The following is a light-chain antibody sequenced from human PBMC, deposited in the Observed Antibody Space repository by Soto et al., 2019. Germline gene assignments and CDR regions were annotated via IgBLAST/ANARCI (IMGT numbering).Light chain of an antibody. J-gene: IGLJ1*01. CDR3: SSYTSSSTPYYV. CDR2: EVS. CDR1: SSEVGGYNY. V-gene: IGLV2-14*01. Sequence: QSALTQPASVSGSPGQSITISCTGTSSEVGGYNYVSWYQQHPGKAPKLMIYEVSNRPSGVSNRFSGSKSGNTASLTISGRQDEDEADYSCSSYTSSSTPYYVFGTGTKLTVL.